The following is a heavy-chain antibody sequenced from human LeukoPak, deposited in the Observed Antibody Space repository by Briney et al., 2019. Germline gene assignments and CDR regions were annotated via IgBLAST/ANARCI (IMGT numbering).Heavy chain of an antibody. CDR1: GFTFSSYE. Sequence: PGGSLRLSCAASGFTFSSYEMNWVRQAPGKGLEWVSYISSSGSTIYYADSVKGRFTISRDNAKNSLYLQMNSLRAEDTAVYYCASGSASTVTTACDYWGQGTLVTVSS. V-gene: IGHV3-48*03. CDR3: ASGSASTVTTACDY. J-gene: IGHJ4*02. CDR2: ISSSGSTI. D-gene: IGHD4-17*01.